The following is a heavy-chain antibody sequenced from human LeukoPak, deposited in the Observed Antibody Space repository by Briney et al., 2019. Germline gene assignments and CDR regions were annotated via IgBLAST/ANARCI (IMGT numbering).Heavy chain of an antibody. V-gene: IGHV3-74*01. J-gene: IGHJ4*02. CDR1: GFNFSSYW. CDR3: ASLGCSSTSCFDY. Sequence: GGSLRFSCAASGFNFSSYWMLWVRQAPGKGLVWVSRINSDGSSTSYADSVKGRFTISRDNAKNTLYLQMNSLRAEDTAVYYCASLGCSSTSCFDYWGQGTLVTVSS. D-gene: IGHD2-2*01. CDR2: INSDGSST.